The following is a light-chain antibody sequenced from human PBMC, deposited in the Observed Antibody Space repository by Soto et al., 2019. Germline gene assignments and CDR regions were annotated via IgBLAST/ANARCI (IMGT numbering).Light chain of an antibody. CDR2: AVS. CDR3: QQSFSGAT. J-gene: IGKJ1*01. V-gene: IGKV1-39*01. Sequence: DVQMTHSPSSLSASVGDTITITCRPSQSISSYLNWYQQRPGKAPKVLIFAVSNLQSGVPSRFSGSRSGTDFTLTINSLQPEDFATYFCQQSFSGATFGQGTKVDIK. CDR1: QSISSY.